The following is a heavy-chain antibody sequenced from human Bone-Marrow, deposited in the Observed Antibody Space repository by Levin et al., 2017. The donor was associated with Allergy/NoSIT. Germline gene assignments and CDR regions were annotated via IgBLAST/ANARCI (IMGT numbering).Heavy chain of an antibody. CDR3: ARERYLGYYDFWSGRNWFDP. D-gene: IGHD3-3*01. CDR2: ISSSSSTI. J-gene: IGHJ5*02. V-gene: IGHV3-48*01. CDR1: GFTFSSYS. Sequence: PGGSLRLSCAASGFTFSSYSMNWVRQAPGKGLEWVSYISSSSSTIYYADSVKGRFTISRDNAKNSLYLQMNSLRAEDTAVYYCARERYLGYYDFWSGRNWFDPWGQGTLVTVSS.